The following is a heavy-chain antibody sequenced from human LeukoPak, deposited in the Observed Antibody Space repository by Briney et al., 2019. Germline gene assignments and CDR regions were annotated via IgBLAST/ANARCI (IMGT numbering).Heavy chain of an antibody. D-gene: IGHD3-22*01. CDR2: IRYDGSNK. CDR1: GFTFSSYG. V-gene: IGHV3-30*02. Sequence: GGSLRLSCAASGFTFSSYGMQWVRQAPGKGLEWAAFIRYDGSNKYYADSVKGRFTISRDNSKNTLYLQMNSLRAEDTAVYYCAKVPLGYDSSGYPRYWGQGTLVTVSS. CDR3: AKVPLGYDSSGYPRY. J-gene: IGHJ4*02.